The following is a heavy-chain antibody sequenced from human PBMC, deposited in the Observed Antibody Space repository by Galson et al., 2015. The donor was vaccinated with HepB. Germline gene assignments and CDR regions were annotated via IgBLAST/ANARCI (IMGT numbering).Heavy chain of an antibody. Sequence: QSGAEVKKPGESLKISCKGSGYAFSTHWIAWVRQMPGKGLEWMGIIHPSDSSTRYTSSFQGQVTISADKSITTTYLQWSSLKAPDTATYYCTRRGGGDFFHSFDIWGQGTTVTVSS. J-gene: IGHJ3*02. V-gene: IGHV5-51*03. D-gene: IGHD4-17*01. CDR3: TRRGGGDFFHSFDI. CDR1: GYAFSTHW. CDR2: IHPSDSST.